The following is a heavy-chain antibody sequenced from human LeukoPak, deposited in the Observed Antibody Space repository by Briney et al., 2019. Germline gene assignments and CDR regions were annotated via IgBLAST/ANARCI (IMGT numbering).Heavy chain of an antibody. V-gene: IGHV3-30*03. CDR2: ISYDVGKK. Sequence: GGSLRLSCAASGFTFSSYGMHWVRQAPGKGLEWVAVISYDVGKKYYADSVKGRFTISRDNAKNSLYLQMNSLRAEDTAVYYCARAPIVGATRIFDYWGQGTLVTVSS. D-gene: IGHD1-26*01. CDR3: ARAPIVGATRIFDY. J-gene: IGHJ4*02. CDR1: GFTFSSYG.